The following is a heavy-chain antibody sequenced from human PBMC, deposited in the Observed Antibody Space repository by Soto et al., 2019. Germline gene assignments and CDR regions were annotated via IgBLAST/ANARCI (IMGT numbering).Heavy chain of an antibody. CDR2: IYYSGST. D-gene: IGHD1-7*01. CDR3: ARSRNAELRREYYFDY. J-gene: IGHJ4*02. V-gene: IGHV4-31*03. Sequence: QVQLQESGPGLVKPSQTLSLTCTVSGGSISSGGYYWSWIRQHPGKGLEWIGYIYYSGSTYYNPSLKSRVTISVDTSKNQFSLKLSSVTAVDTAVYYCARSRNAELRREYYFDYWGQGTLVTVSS. CDR1: GGSISSGGYY.